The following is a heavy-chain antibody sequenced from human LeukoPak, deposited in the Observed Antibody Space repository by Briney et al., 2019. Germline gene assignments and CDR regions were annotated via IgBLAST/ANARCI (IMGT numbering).Heavy chain of an antibody. V-gene: IGHV3-30*18. CDR1: GFTFSSYG. D-gene: IGHD6-19*01. CDR2: ISYDGSNK. CDR3: AKATYSSRPIGYGMDV. J-gene: IGHJ6*02. Sequence: GGSLRLSCAASGFTFSSYGMHWVRQAPGKGLEWVAVISYDGSNKYYADSVKGRFTISRDNSKNTLYLQMNSLRAEDTAVYYCAKATYSSRPIGYGMDVWGQGTTVTVSS.